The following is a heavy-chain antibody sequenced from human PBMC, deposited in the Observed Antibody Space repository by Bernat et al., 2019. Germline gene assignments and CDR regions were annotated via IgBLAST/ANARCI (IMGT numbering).Heavy chain of an antibody. V-gene: IGHV4-59*01. CDR1: GGSISGYY. J-gene: IGHJ3*02. Sequence: QVQLQESGPGLVKPSETLSLTCTVSGGSISGYYWSWIRQPPGKGLEWIGYMYYSGSTNYNPSLKRRVTISVDTSKNQFSLKLTSVTAADTAVYYCARDRLLENLDDFDIWGQGTMVTVSS. D-gene: IGHD2-21*01. CDR2: MYYSGST. CDR3: ARDRLLENLDDFDI.